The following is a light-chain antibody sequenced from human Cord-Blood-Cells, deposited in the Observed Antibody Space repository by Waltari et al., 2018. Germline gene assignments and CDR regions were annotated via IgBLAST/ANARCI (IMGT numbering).Light chain of an antibody. CDR3: SSYAGSNNFEVV. CDR2: EVS. Sequence: QSALTQPPSASGSPGQSVTISCTGTSSDVGGYNYVSWYQQPPGKAPKLMIYEVSKRPSGVPDRFSGSKSGNTASLTVSGLQAEDEADYYCSSYAGSNNFEVVFGGGTKLTVL. V-gene: IGLV2-8*01. J-gene: IGLJ2*01. CDR1: SSDVGGYNY.